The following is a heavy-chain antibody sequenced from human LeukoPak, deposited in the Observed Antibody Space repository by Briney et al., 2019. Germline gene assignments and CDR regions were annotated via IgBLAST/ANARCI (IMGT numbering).Heavy chain of an antibody. D-gene: IGHD3-3*01. J-gene: IGHJ5*02. CDR1: GGTFSSYA. Sequence: GASVKVSCKASGGTFSSYAISWVRQAPGQGLEWMGGIIPIFGIANYAQKFQGRVTITADESTSTAYMELSSLRSEDTAVYYCARDYEPQTRGDCFDPWGQGTLVIVSS. V-gene: IGHV1-69*13. CDR2: IIPIFGIA. CDR3: ARDYEPQTRGDCFDP.